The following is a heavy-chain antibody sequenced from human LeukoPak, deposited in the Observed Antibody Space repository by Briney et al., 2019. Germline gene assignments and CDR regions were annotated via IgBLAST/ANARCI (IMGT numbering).Heavy chain of an antibody. CDR2: MYPGDSDT. J-gene: IGHJ4*02. V-gene: IGHV5-51*01. Sequence: GESLKISCNGSGYSFTNYLIGWVRQMPGKGLEWMGIMYPGDSDTRYSPSFQGQITISADKSISTTYLQWSSLKASDTAIYYCAASTYGSGSYVAFDSWGQGTLVSVSS. CDR1: GYSFTNYL. D-gene: IGHD3-10*01. CDR3: AASTYGSGSYVAFDS.